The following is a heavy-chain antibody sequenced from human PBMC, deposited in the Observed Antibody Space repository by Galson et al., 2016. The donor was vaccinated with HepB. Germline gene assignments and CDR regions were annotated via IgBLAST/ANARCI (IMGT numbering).Heavy chain of an antibody. D-gene: IGHD7-27*01. CDR2: IWYDESDK. J-gene: IGHJ4*02. Sequence: SLRLSCAASGFTFSSYAMHWVRQAPGKGLGWVARIWYDESDKLYVYSVKDRFTISRDDSKNTLYLQMNSLRAADTHVYHCAREEAGDYHLDYCGQGTLVNVPS. CDR1: GFTFSSYA. V-gene: IGHV3-33*08. CDR3: AREEAGDYHLDY.